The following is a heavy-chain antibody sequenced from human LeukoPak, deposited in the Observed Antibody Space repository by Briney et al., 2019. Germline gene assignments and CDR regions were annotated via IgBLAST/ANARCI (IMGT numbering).Heavy chain of an antibody. Sequence: PSETLSLTCTVSGDSIGSGIEYWSWIRQPPGKGLEWIGYVYHSGSAHRNPSLRSRVTVPVDKSKNQFSLKLSSVTAADTAVYYCARGTTYYFDYWGQGTLVTVSS. CDR2: VYHSGSA. J-gene: IGHJ4*02. CDR3: ARGTTYYFDY. D-gene: IGHD1-14*01. V-gene: IGHV4-30-2*01. CDR1: GDSIGSGIEY.